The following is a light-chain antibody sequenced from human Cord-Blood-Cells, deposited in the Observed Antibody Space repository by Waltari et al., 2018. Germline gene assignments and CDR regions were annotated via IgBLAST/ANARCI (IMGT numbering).Light chain of an antibody. J-gene: IGKJ4*01. CDR3: QQSYSTPL. V-gene: IGKV1-39*01. CDR2: AAS. Sequence: DIQMTQSPSSLSASVGDRVTITCRAIQSISSYLNWYQQKPGKAPKLLIYAASSLQSGVPSRFSGSGSGTDFTLTISSLQPEDFATYYCQQSYSTPLFGGGTKVEIK. CDR1: QSISSY.